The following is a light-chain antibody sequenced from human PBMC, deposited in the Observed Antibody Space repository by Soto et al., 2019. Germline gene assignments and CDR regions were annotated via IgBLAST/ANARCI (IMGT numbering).Light chain of an antibody. V-gene: IGLV2-14*02. J-gene: IGLJ1*01. Sequence: QSVLTQPASVSRSPGQSITISCTGTSSYVGTYALVSWFQQYPGKAPNIIIYEVTRRPSGVSNRFSGSKSGNTASLIIFGLQAEDVADYYCSSYTSSSTFVFGTGTKVTVL. CDR3: SSYTSSSTFV. CDR2: EVT. CDR1: SSYVGTYAL.